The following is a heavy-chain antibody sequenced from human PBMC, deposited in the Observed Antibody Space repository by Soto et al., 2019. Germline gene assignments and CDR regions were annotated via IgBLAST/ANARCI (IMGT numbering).Heavy chain of an antibody. CDR3: TTAAGTQYYYYYNLDV. D-gene: IGHD1-1*01. Sequence: EVQLVESGGGLVKPGGSLRLSCAASGFTFSNAYMNWVRQAPGKGLEWVGRIKTKAAGGATDYAAPVRDRFTISRDDSKNTLYLQMNSLKTEDPAVYYCTTAAGTQYYYYYNLDVWGQGATVAVSS. CDR1: GFTFSNAY. J-gene: IGHJ6*03. V-gene: IGHV3-15*07. CDR2: IKTKAAGGAT.